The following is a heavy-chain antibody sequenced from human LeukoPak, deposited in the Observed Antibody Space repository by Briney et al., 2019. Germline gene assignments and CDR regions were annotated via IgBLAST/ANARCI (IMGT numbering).Heavy chain of an antibody. Sequence: GGSLRLSCAASGFTFSSYSMNWVRQAPGKGLEWVSSISSSSSYIYYTDSVKGRFTISRDNAKNSLYLQMNSLRAEDTAVYYCARVIRQWLVRWFDPWGQGTLVTVSS. V-gene: IGHV3-21*01. D-gene: IGHD6-19*01. J-gene: IGHJ5*02. CDR1: GFTFSSYS. CDR3: ARVIRQWLVRWFDP. CDR2: ISSSSSYI.